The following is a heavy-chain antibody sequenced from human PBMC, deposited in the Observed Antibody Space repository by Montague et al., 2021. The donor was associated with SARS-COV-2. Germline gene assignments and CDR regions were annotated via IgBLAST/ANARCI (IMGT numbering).Heavy chain of an antibody. CDR1: GFTFSSYA. J-gene: IGHJ3*02. Sequence: SLSLSCAASGFTFSSYAMSWVRQAPGKGLEWVSTISISDGNTYYADSVKGRFTISRDKSKNTLYLQMNSLRAEDTAVYYCAKDRQLVGDDAFDIWDQGTMVTVSS. V-gene: IGHV3-23*01. CDR3: AKDRQLVGDDAFDI. D-gene: IGHD6-13*01. CDR2: ISISDGNT.